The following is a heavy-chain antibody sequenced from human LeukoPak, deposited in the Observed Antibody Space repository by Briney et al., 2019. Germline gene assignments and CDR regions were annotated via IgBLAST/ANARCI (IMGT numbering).Heavy chain of an antibody. D-gene: IGHD1-1*01. CDR1: GGSISSSNYY. V-gene: IGHV4-39*02. CDR2: IYYSGST. CDR3: ARDPTTPRRAFDI. J-gene: IGHJ3*02. Sequence: SETLSLTCTVSGGSISSSNYYWAWIRQPPGKGLEWIGNIYYSGSTYYNPSLNSRITMSIDTSKNRFSLRLSSVTAADTAVYYCARDPTTPRRAFDIWGQGTMVTVSS.